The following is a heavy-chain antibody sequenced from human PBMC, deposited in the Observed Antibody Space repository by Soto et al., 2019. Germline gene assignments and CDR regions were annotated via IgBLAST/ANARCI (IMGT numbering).Heavy chain of an antibody. CDR3: AKGSHYDFWSGYLTNFDY. V-gene: IGHV3-23*01. CDR2: ISGSGGST. D-gene: IGHD3-3*01. J-gene: IGHJ4*02. CDR1: GFTFSSYA. Sequence: PGGSLRLSCAASGFTFSSYAMSWVRQAPGKGLGWVSAISGSGGSTYYADSVKGRFTISRDNSKNTLYPQMNSLRAEDTAVYYCAKGSHYDFWSGYLTNFDYWGQGTLVTVSS.